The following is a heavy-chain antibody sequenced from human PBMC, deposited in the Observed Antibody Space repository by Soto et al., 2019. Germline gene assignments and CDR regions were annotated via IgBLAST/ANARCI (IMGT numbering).Heavy chain of an antibody. CDR2: ITSSGSTV. CDR1: GFTFSDYY. J-gene: IGHJ3*02. D-gene: IGHD1-26*01. V-gene: IGHV3-11*01. Sequence: QVQLVASGGDLVKPGGSLRLSCAASGFTFSDYYMSWIRQAPGKGLEWISYITSSGSTVYYADSVKGRFAISRDNAKNSLYLQMNSLRAEDTAVYYCARDLGGNNDAFDIWGKETMVTVSS. CDR3: ARDLGGNNDAFDI.